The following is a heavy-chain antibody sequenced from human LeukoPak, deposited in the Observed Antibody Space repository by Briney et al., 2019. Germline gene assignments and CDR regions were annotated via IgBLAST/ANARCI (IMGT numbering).Heavy chain of an antibody. CDR2: IFDGGTT. D-gene: IGHD1-26*01. V-gene: IGHV4-59*01. CDR1: GDSIKNFY. CDR3: ARKSGTYFYFDY. Sequence: SETLSLTCTVSGDSIKNFYWSWIRQPPGKGLEWIGYIFDGGTTYYNPSLKSRVTISVDKSKNQFSLKLSSVTAADTAVYYCARKSGTYFYFDYWGQGTLVTVSS. J-gene: IGHJ4*02.